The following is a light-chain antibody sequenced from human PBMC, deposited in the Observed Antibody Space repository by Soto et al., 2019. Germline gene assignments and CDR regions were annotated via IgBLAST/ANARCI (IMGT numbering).Light chain of an antibody. V-gene: IGKV1-5*03. CDR2: RAS. J-gene: IGKJ1*01. CDR3: QHYNSYSEA. CDR1: QDIGTW. Sequence: DIQMTQSPSTLSAAVGDRVTITCRASQDIGTWLAWYQQKPEKAPKVLIYRASHLESGVPSRFSASGSGTEFSLTINSLQADDFATYYCQHYNSYSEAFGQGTKVDI.